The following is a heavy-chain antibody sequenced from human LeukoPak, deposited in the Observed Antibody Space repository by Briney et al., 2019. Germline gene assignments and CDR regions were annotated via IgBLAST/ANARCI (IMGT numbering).Heavy chain of an antibody. CDR2: ISYDGSNK. D-gene: IGHD3/OR15-3a*01. Sequence: GGSLRLSCAASGFTFSSYGMHWVRQAPGKGLEWVAVISYDGSNKYYADSVKGRFTISRDNSKNTLFLQTNSLRAEDTAVYYCAKDSGLVRIYYYYGMDVWGQGTTVTVSS. V-gene: IGHV3-30*18. J-gene: IGHJ6*02. CDR3: AKDSGLVRIYYYYGMDV. CDR1: GFTFSSYG.